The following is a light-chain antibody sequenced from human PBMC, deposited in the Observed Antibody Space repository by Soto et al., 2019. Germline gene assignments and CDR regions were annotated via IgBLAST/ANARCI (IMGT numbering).Light chain of an antibody. Sequence: DIQMTQSPSTLSASVGDRVTITCRASQSINNWLAWYQQKPGKAPKLLISKASNLKSGVPSRFSVTGYGTEFTLPISRLQPDDFASYYCQQYDSYPFTFGGVTKVEL. J-gene: IGKJ4*01. CDR3: QQYDSYPFT. V-gene: IGKV1-5*03. CDR2: KAS. CDR1: QSINNW.